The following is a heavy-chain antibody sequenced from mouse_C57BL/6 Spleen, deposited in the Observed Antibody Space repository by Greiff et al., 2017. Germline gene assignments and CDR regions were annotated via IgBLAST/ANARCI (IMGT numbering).Heavy chain of an antibody. CDR3: ANDSSNYSSFDY. CDR1: GYAFSSYW. D-gene: IGHD2-5*01. CDR2: IYPGDGDT. Sequence: VQLLQSGAELVKPGASVKISCKASGYAFSSYWMNWVKQRPGKGLEWIGLIYPGDGDTNYNGKFKGKATLTADKSSSTAYMQLSSLTSEDSAVYFCANDSSNYSSFDYWGQGTTLTVSS. J-gene: IGHJ2*01. V-gene: IGHV1-80*01.